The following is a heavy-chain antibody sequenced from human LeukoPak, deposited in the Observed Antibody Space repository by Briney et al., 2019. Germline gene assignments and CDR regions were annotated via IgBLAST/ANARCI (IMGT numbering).Heavy chain of an antibody. CDR1: GYTFTSYY. D-gene: IGHD4-23*01. J-gene: IGHJ4*02. Sequence: ASVKVSCKASGYTFTSYYMHWVRQAPGQGLEWMGIINPSGGSASYAQNFQGRVTMTRDMSTSTVYMELSRLRSEDTAVYYCARGGGVVTVFDYWGQGTLVTVSS. CDR2: INPSGGSA. V-gene: IGHV1-46*01. CDR3: ARGGGVVTVFDY.